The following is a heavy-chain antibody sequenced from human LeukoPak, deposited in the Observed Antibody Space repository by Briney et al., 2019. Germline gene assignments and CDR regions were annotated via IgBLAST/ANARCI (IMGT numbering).Heavy chain of an antibody. CDR2: IDWDDDK. D-gene: IGHD3-10*01. V-gene: IGHV2-70*01. J-gene: IGHJ5*02. Sequence: SGPALVKPTQTLTLTCTFSGFSLSTSGMRVSWIRQPPGKALEWLALIDWDDDKYYSTSLKTRLTISKDTSKNQVVLTMTNMDPVDTATYYCARLRTYYYGSGSRRDWFDPWGQGTLVTVSS. CDR1: GFSLSTSGMR. CDR3: ARLRTYYYGSGSRRDWFDP.